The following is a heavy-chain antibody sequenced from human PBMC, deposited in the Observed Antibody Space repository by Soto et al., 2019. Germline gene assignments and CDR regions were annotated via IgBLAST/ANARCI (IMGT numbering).Heavy chain of an antibody. CDR3: ATLGYYYGSGSYYNPRYYGMDV. D-gene: IGHD3-10*01. Sequence: VQLVETGGGLIQPGGSLRLSCAASGFTVSSNYMSWVRQAPGKGLEWVSVIYSGGSTYYADSVKGRFTISRDNSKNTLYLQMNSLRAEDTAVYYCATLGYYYGSGSYYNPRYYGMDVWGQGTTVTVSS. V-gene: IGHV3-53*02. J-gene: IGHJ6*02. CDR2: IYSGGST. CDR1: GFTVSSNY.